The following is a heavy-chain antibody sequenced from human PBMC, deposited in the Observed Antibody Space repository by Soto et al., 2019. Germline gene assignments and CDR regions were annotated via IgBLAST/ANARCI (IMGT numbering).Heavy chain of an antibody. D-gene: IGHD2-8*01. V-gene: IGHV3-23*01. CDR1: GITFSRYD. CDR3: AKARCTTSNCYVPDY. Sequence: GGSLRLSCEASGITFSRYDMSWVRRAPGKGLEWVSAISGSGGSPSYADSVQGRFTISRDNPKKTLYLQMNSLRAEDTAVYYCAKARCTTSNCYVPDYWGQGTLVTVSS. CDR2: ISGSGGSP. J-gene: IGHJ4*02.